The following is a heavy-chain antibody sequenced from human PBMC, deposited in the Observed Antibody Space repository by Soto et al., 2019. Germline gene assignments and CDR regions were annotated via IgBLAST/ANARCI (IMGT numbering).Heavy chain of an antibody. CDR2: IYHSGST. Sequence: PSETLSLTCAVSGGSISSGGYSWSWIRQPPGKGLEWIGYIYHSGSTYYNPSLKSRVTISVDTSRNQFSLKLSSVTAADTAVYYCARDLNFWSGYYTDWFDPWGQGTLVTVSS. D-gene: IGHD3-3*01. V-gene: IGHV4-30-2*01. CDR3: ARDLNFWSGYYTDWFDP. CDR1: GGSISSGGYS. J-gene: IGHJ5*02.